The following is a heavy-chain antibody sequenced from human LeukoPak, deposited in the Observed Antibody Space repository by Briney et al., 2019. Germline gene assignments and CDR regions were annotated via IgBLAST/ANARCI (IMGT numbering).Heavy chain of an antibody. D-gene: IGHD6-19*01. J-gene: IGHJ4*02. CDR1: GLTFSSYA. Sequence: GGSLRLSCAASGLTFSSYAMTWVRQAPGKGLEWVSGISWNSGSIGYADSVKGRFTISRDNAKNSLYLQMNSLRAEDTALYYCAKDIEYSSGWVALGYWGQGTLVTVSS. CDR2: ISWNSGSI. CDR3: AKDIEYSSGWVALGY. V-gene: IGHV3-9*01.